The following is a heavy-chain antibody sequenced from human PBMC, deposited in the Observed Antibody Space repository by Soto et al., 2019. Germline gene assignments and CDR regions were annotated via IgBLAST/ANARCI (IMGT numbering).Heavy chain of an antibody. D-gene: IGHD2-2*01. Sequence: QITLKESGPTLVKPTQTLTLTCTFSGFSLSNPGVGMGWVRQPPGKALQWLAVIYWNDDRRYSPSLKTRLTTPKDTSKNQVVLTMTDMDPVDTATYYCAHGGPAASLDFWGQGTLVTVSS. CDR3: AHGGPAASLDF. CDR2: IYWNDDR. J-gene: IGHJ4*02. V-gene: IGHV2-5*01. CDR1: GFSLSNPGVG.